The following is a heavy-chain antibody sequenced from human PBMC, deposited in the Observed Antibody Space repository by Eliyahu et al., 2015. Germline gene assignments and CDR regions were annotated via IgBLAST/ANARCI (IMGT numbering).Heavy chain of an antibody. D-gene: IGHD1-26*01. CDR2: VFYSGST. Sequence: QLQLQESGPGLVKPSETLSLTCTVXGXSXSSSSYXWGWIRQTPEKGLEWIGNVFYSGSTHYNPSLESRVTISVDTSKNQISLNVKSVTVADTAVYYCARQSANYYGIADYWGQGTLVIVSS. CDR3: ARQSANYYGIADY. CDR1: GXSXSSSSYX. V-gene: IGHV4-39*01. J-gene: IGHJ4*02.